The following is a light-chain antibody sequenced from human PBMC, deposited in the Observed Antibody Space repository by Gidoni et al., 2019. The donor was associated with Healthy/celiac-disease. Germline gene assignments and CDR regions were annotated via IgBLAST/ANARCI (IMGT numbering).Light chain of an antibody. V-gene: IGLV1-40*01. Sequence: QSVLTQPPSVPGAPGQRVTISCTGSSSNIGAGYDVHWYQQLPGTAPKLLIYGNSNRPSGVPDRFSGSKSGTSASLAITGLQAEDEADYYCQSYDSSLSGGVVFGGGTKLTVL. CDR2: GNS. CDR3: QSYDSSLSGGVV. J-gene: IGLJ2*01. CDR1: SSNIGAGYD.